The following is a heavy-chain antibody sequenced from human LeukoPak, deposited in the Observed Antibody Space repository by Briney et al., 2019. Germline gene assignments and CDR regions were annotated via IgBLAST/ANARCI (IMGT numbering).Heavy chain of an antibody. CDR3: ASQDYYDSSGYYLRY. V-gene: IGHV4-59*08. CDR2: IYYSGST. CDR1: GGSIGSYY. J-gene: IGHJ4*02. D-gene: IGHD3-22*01. Sequence: SETPSLTCTVSGGSIGSYYWSWIRQPPGKGLEWIGYIYYSGSTNYNPSLKSRVTISVDTSKNQFSLKLSSVTAADTAVYYCASQDYYDSSGYYLRYWGQGTLVTVSS.